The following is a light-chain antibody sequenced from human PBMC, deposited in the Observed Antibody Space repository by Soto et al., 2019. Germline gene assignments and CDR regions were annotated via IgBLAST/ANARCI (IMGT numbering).Light chain of an antibody. CDR3: QHYGNSPIT. J-gene: IGKJ5*01. CDR2: GAS. Sequence: LTQSSATVSLSPGARATLTGRASQSVRSSLAWYQQKPGQAPRLLISGASSRATGIPDRFSGSGSGTDFTLIISRLEPEDFALYYCQHYGNSPITFGQGTRLEIK. CDR1: QSVRSS. V-gene: IGKV3-20*01.